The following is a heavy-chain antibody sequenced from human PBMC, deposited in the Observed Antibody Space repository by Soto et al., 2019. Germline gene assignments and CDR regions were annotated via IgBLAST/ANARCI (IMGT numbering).Heavy chain of an antibody. V-gene: IGHV4-34*01. J-gene: IGHJ4*02. CDR1: GGSFSGYY. CDR3: ARVLIAGVTTD. D-gene: IGHD5-18*01. Sequence: QVQLQQWGAGLLKPSETLSLTCAVYGGSFSGYYWSWIRQPPGKGLEWIGESNHVGNTNYNPSLKSLVTMSVDPSKNQFSLRLSSVTAADTAVYYCARVLIAGVTTDWGQGTLVLVSS. CDR2: SNHVGNT.